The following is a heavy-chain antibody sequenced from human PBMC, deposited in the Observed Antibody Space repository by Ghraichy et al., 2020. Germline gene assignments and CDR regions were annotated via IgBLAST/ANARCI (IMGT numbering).Heavy chain of an antibody. CDR2: IYSGGST. CDR3: ARAPNYYDSSGYYPLNWYFDL. D-gene: IGHD3-22*01. J-gene: IGHJ2*01. V-gene: IGHV3-66*01. Sequence: GGSLRLSCAASGFTVSSNYMSWVRQAPGKGLEWVSVIYSGGSTYYADSVKGRFTISRDNSKNTLYLQMNSLRAEDTAVYYCARAPNYYDSSGYYPLNWYFDLWGRGTLVTVSS. CDR1: GFTVSSNY.